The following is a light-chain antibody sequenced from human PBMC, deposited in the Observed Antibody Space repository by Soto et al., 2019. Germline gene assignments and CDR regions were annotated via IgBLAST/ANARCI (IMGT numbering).Light chain of an antibody. Sequence: QSALTHPASVSGSPGQSITISCTGTSSDVGGYNYVSWYQQHPGKAPKLMIYDVSNRPSGVSNRFSGSKSGNTASLTISGLQAEDEADYYCSSYTSSSTLVFGGGTQLTVL. CDR2: DVS. V-gene: IGLV2-14*01. J-gene: IGLJ2*01. CDR3: SSYTSSSTLV. CDR1: SSDVGGYNY.